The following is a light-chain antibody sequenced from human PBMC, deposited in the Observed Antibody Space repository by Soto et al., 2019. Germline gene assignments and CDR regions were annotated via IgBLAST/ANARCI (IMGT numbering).Light chain of an antibody. J-gene: IGKJ4*01. CDR2: DAS. V-gene: IGKV3-11*01. Sequence: EIVLTQSPATLSLSPGERATLSCRASQSVGTYLAWYQQKPGQAPRLLIYDASNRATGIPARFRGSGSGTDFTLSISSLQPEDFAVYYWQQRSNWPLTFGGGTKVEIK. CDR3: QQRSNWPLT. CDR1: QSVGTY.